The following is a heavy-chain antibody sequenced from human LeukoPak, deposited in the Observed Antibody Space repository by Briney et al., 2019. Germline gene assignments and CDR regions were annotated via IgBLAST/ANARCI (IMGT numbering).Heavy chain of an antibody. Sequence: GASVKVSCKASGYTFNAYYIHWVRQAPGQGLEWMGWINPNSGVTNYAQKFQGRVTMIRDTSISAAYMELSSLISDDTAVYYCARASGSDSSVKSFYYMGVWGKGSTVTVSS. CDR3: ARASGSDSSVKSFYYMGV. CDR1: GYTFNAYY. D-gene: IGHD6-6*01. CDR2: INPNSGVT. J-gene: IGHJ6*03. V-gene: IGHV1-2*02.